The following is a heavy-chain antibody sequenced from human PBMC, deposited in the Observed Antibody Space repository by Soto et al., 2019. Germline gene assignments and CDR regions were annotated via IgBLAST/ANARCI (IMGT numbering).Heavy chain of an antibody. CDR2: MNPNSGNT. Sequence: QVQLVQSGAEVKKPGSSVKVSCKASGGTFSSYAISWVRQAPGQGLEWMGWMNPNSGNTGYAQKFQGRVTMTRNTSISKAYMELSSLRSEDTAVYYCGRKRAEAAAILRGLGAQKAARPRRYYYYGMDVWGQGTTVTVSS. V-gene: IGHV1-8*02. CDR1: GGTFSSYA. D-gene: IGHD2-2*02. J-gene: IGHJ6*02. CDR3: GRKRAEAAAILRGLGAQKAARPRRYYYYGMDV.